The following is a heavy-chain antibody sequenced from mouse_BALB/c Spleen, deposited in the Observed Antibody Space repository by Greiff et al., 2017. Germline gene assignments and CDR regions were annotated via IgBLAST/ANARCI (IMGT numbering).Heavy chain of an antibody. Sequence: VQLQQSGAELVRPGVSVKISCKGSGYTFTDYAMHWVKQSHAKSLEWIGVISTYYGDASYNQKFKGKATMTVDKSSSTAYMELARLTSEDSAIYYCATRAAYAMDYWGQGTSVTVSS. CDR1: GYTFTDYA. CDR2: ISTYYGDA. J-gene: IGHJ4*01. CDR3: ATRAAYAMDY. D-gene: IGHD3-1*01. V-gene: IGHV1S137*01.